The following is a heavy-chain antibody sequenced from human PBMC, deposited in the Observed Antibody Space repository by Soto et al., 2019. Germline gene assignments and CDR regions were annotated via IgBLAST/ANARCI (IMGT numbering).Heavy chain of an antibody. D-gene: IGHD3-10*01. CDR1: GFPFNNYW. V-gene: IGHV3-74*01. CDR3: ARDFMVRGRAYNWSDP. Sequence: PGGSLRLSCAASGFPFNNYWMHLVRQSPGKGPEWVSRIKSDGSNTKYADSVKGRFTISRDNAKNTLYLQMNSLRAEDTAVYYCARDFMVRGRAYNWSDPWGQGTRVTVSS. J-gene: IGHJ5*02. CDR2: IKSDGSNT.